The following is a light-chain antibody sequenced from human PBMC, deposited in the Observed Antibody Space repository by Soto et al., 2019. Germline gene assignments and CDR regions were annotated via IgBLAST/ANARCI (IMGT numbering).Light chain of an antibody. V-gene: IGKV1-33*01. CDR3: QQYENLPT. J-gene: IGKJ5*01. CDR2: DAS. CDR1: QNINNY. Sequence: DIQMTQSPSSLSAYVGDRVTITCQASQNINNYLNWYQQKPGRAPKLLIYDASNLEAGVPSRFRGSGSGTDFTFTISRLQPEDIATYYCQQYENLPTFGQATRLEL.